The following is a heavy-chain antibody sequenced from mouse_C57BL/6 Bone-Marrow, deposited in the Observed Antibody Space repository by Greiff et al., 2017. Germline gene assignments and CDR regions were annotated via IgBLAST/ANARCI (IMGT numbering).Heavy chain of an antibody. V-gene: IGHV14-2*01. Sequence: EVKLLESGAELVKPGASVKLSCTASGYTIKGYCMHWVKQRTEQGLEWIGRIDPSDGCTNYAPKFQGKATMTADTSSNTAYLQLSSLTSEDTAVYYCARGGVFDYWGQGTTLTVSS. CDR3: ARGGVFDY. CDR1: GYTIKGYC. CDR2: IDPSDGCT. J-gene: IGHJ2*01.